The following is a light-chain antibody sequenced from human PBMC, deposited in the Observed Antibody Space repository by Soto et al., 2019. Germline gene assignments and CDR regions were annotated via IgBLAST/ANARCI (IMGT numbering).Light chain of an antibody. CDR3: QKYKSAPYT. CDR1: QDLTNY. CDR2: DAS. Sequence: DIQMTQSPTSLAASVGDRVTITCQASQDLTNYLNWYQQKPGKAPSLLIYDASTLQSGVPSRFSGSGSGTDFTLTISSLQPEDVATYYCQKYKSAPYTFGPGTKVDIK. J-gene: IGKJ3*01. V-gene: IGKV1-27*01.